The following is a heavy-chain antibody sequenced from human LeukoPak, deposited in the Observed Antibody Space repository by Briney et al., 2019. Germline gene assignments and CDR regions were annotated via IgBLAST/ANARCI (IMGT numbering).Heavy chain of an antibody. CDR3: VKGTPFDY. J-gene: IGHJ4*02. CDR1: GGSISSGGFY. CDR2: VYHTGST. Sequence: SETLSLTCTVSGGSISSGGFYWTWIRQHPGKGLEWIGYVYHTGSTIYTPSLKSRLTMSVDTSKNQFSLKLSSVTAADTAVYYCVKGTPFDYWGQGTLVTVSS. V-gene: IGHV4-31*03.